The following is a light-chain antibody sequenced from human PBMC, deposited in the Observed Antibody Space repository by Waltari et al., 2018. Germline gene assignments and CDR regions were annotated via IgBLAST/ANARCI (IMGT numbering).Light chain of an antibody. Sequence: EIVLTQSPATLALSPGETATLSCRARQRVGTYLAWYQQKPGQAPRLLIYDASNRATGIPDRFRGSGSGTDFTLTISSLEPEDFALYYCQQRSSWTPHTFGQGARLEIK. CDR1: QRVGTY. CDR2: DAS. V-gene: IGKV3-11*01. CDR3: QQRSSWTPHT. J-gene: IGKJ2*01.